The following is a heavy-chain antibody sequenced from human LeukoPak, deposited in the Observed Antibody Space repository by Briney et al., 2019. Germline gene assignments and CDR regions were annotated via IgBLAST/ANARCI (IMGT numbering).Heavy chain of an antibody. Sequence: GGSPRLSCAASGLSFSSYWMHWVRQAPGKGLVWVSRINADGSTRSYADSVKGRFTISRDDAKNILYLQMNSLRVEDTAVYYCTRDRGSSWYNWFDPWGQGSLVTVSS. CDR3: TRDRGSSWYNWFDP. J-gene: IGHJ5*02. D-gene: IGHD6-13*01. CDR1: GLSFSSYW. V-gene: IGHV3-74*01. CDR2: INADGSTR.